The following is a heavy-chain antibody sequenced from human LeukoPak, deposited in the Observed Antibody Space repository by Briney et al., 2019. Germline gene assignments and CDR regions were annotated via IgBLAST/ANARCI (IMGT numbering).Heavy chain of an antibody. CDR2: ISTTSTT. Sequence: PGGSLRLSCAASGFTFSTHSMHWVRQAPGKGLEWVSYISTTSTTQYADSVKGRFSISRDNSKNTLYLQMNSLRAEDTAVYYCARCPESSGYYYELDSWGQGTLVTVSS. CDR3: ARCPESSGYYYELDS. V-gene: IGHV3-48*01. D-gene: IGHD3-22*01. CDR1: GFTFSTHS. J-gene: IGHJ4*02.